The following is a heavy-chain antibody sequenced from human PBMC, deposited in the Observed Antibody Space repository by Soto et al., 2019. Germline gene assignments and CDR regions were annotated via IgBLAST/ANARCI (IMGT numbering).Heavy chain of an antibody. CDR2: IKQDGSEK. CDR3: ARCRRYGSGYSGFDP. V-gene: IGHV3-7*01. D-gene: IGHD3-10*01. Sequence: EVQLVESEGGLVQPAGSLRLSCAASGFTFSSYWMIWVRQAPGKGLEWVANIKQDGSEKYYVDSVKGRFTISRDNAKNSLYLQMNSVRAEDTAVYYCARCRRYGSGYSGFDPWGQGTLVTVSS. J-gene: IGHJ5*02. CDR1: GFTFSSYW.